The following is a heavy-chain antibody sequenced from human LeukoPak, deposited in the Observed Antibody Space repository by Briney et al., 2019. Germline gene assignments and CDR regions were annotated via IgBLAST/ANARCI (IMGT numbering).Heavy chain of an antibody. CDR2: IKQDGSEK. D-gene: IGHD2-2*01. V-gene: IGHV3-7*01. Sequence: GGSLRLSCAASGFTFSSYWMSWVRQAPGKGLEWVANIKQDGSEKYYVDSVKGRFTISRDNAKNSLYLQMNSLRAEDTAVYYCARVPTCSTSCYRGLIWYDPWGQGTLVTVSS. J-gene: IGHJ5*02. CDR3: ARVPTCSTSCYRGLIWYDP. CDR1: GFTFSSYW.